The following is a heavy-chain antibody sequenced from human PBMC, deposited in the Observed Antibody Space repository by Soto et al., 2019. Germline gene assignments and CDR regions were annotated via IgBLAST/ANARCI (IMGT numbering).Heavy chain of an antibody. Sequence: QVQLQQWGAGLLKPSETLSLTCAVYGGSVSGYYWSWIRQPPGQGLEWIGEINHSGSTNYNPSLKSRVTISVDTSKNQFALKLSSVTAADTAVYYCALAAAEFDYWGQGTLVTVSS. D-gene: IGHD6-13*01. J-gene: IGHJ4*02. CDR1: GGSVSGYY. V-gene: IGHV4-34*01. CDR2: INHSGST. CDR3: ALAAAEFDY.